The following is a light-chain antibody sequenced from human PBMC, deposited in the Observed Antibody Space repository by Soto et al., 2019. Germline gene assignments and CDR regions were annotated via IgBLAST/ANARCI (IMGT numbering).Light chain of an antibody. V-gene: IGKV1-5*03. CDR3: QQYNSYSLT. Sequence: DIQMTQSPSTLSGSVGDRVTITCRDSQTISSWLAWYQQKQGKAPKLXIYKASTLKSGVQSRFSGSGSGTEFTLTISSLQPEDFATYYCQQYNSYSLTFGGGTKVDIK. CDR1: QTISSW. J-gene: IGKJ4*01. CDR2: KAS.